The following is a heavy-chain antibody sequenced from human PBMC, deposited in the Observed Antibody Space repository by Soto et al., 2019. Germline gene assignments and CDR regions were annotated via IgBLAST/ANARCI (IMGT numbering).Heavy chain of an antibody. CDR3: ARDNSSGWDNYFDY. J-gene: IGHJ4*02. V-gene: IGHV1-3*01. Sequence: QVQLVQSGAEVKKPGASVKVSCKASGYTFTSYAMHWARQSPGQRLEWMGWINAGNGNTKYSQKFQGRVTITRDTSASTAYMELSSLRSEDTAVYYCARDNSSGWDNYFDYWGQGTLVTVSS. CDR1: GYTFTSYA. CDR2: INAGNGNT. D-gene: IGHD6-19*01.